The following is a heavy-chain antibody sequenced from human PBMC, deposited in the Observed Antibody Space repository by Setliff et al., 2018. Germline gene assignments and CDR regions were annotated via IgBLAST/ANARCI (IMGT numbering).Heavy chain of an antibody. V-gene: IGHV4-59*08. Sequence: SETLSLTCNVSGGSISSDYWSWIRQPPGKALEWIGYFYHSASSNYNPSLKGRVTMSADTSKNQLYLGLTSVSVADTAMYYCARSHYYASGNSHYYYMDVWGKGTAVTVSS. D-gene: IGHD3-10*01. CDR3: ARSHYYASGNSHYYYMDV. CDR1: GGSISSDY. CDR2: FYHSASS. J-gene: IGHJ6*03.